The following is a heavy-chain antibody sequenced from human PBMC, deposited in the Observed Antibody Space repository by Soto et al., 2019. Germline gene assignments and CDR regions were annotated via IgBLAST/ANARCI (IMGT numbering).Heavy chain of an antibody. Sequence: SETLSLTCTVSGGSISSYYWSWIRQPPGKGLEWIGYIYYSGSTNYNPSLKSRVTIPVDTSKNQFSLKLSSVTAADTAVYYCARHGPIAAAGTVFDYWGQGTLVTVSS. CDR2: IYYSGST. J-gene: IGHJ4*02. V-gene: IGHV4-59*08. D-gene: IGHD6-13*01. CDR3: ARHGPIAAAGTVFDY. CDR1: GGSISSYY.